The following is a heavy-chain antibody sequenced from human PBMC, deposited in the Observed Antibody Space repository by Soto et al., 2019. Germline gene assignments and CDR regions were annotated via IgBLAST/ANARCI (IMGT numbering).Heavy chain of an antibody. CDR1: GGTCSSYA. CDR3: ATKCYSYGSYYFDC. Sequence: ASVKGSCKAPGGTCSSYAISWVRQAPGQRPEWMGGTIPIFGTANYAQKFQGRVTITADESRSSAYMELSSLRSEDTPVYYCATKCYSYGSYYFDCWDQGTLVAVSS. D-gene: IGHD5-18*01. J-gene: IGHJ4*02. CDR2: TIPIFGTA. V-gene: IGHV1-69*13.